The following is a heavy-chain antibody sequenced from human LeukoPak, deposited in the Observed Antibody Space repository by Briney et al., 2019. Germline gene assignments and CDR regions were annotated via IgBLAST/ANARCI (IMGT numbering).Heavy chain of an antibody. Sequence: ASVKVSCKVSEYALTELSIHWVRQTPGKGLECMGGFDPEAGETIYAQKFQGRVTMTEDTSTDTAYMELSSLTSDDTAVYYCARDGGELLGRDYWGQGTLVTVSS. CDR3: ARDGGELLGRDY. CDR2: FDPEAGET. J-gene: IGHJ4*02. CDR1: EYALTELS. V-gene: IGHV1-24*01. D-gene: IGHD1-26*01.